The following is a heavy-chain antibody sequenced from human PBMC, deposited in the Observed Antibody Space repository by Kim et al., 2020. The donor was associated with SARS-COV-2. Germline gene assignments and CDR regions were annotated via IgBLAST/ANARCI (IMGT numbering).Heavy chain of an antibody. CDR2: IIPIFGTA. D-gene: IGHD3-10*01. J-gene: IGHJ5*02. Sequence: SVKVSCKASGGTFSSYAISWVRQAPGQGLEWMGGIIPIFGTANYAQKFQGRVTITADESTSTAYMELSSLRSEDTAVYYCARERFGELSLHTQLVRPLGRQVFDPWGQGTLVTVSS. V-gene: IGHV1-69*13. CDR1: GGTFSSYA. CDR3: ARERFGELSLHTQLVRPLGRQVFDP.